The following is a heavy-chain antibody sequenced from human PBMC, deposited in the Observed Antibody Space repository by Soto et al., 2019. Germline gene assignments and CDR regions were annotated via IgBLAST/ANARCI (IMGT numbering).Heavy chain of an antibody. D-gene: IGHD2-2*01. V-gene: IGHV4-30-4*01. Sequence: SETLSLTCTVSGGSISSGDYYWNWIRQPPGKGLEWIGYINYSGSTYYNPSLRSRVTISVDTSKNNFSLKLSSVTAADTAVYFCARRGYYSSTSCYYAFNIWGQGTMVTVSS. CDR3: ARRGYYSSTSCYYAFNI. CDR1: GGSISSGDYY. CDR2: INYSGST. J-gene: IGHJ3*02.